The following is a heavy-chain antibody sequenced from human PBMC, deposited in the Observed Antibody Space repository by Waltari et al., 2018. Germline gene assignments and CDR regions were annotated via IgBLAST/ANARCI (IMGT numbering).Heavy chain of an antibody. D-gene: IGHD3-9*01. V-gene: IGHV3-7*01. CDR3: ARSGLVSAFDY. J-gene: IGHJ4*02. Sequence: EVQLVESGGGLVQPGGSLRLSCVASGFDFHGYWMGWFRQAPGKGLEWVANIKDDGTKEFYVESLKGRVTISRDNAKNSVYLQTTSLRAEDTALYYCARSGLVSAFDYWGQGSLVTVAS. CDR1: GFDFHGYW. CDR2: IKDDGTKE.